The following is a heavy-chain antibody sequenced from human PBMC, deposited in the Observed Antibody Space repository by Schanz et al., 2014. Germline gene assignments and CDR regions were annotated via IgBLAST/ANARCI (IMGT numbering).Heavy chain of an antibody. CDR1: GGSISSIGFY. CDR2: ISYSGST. V-gene: IGHV4-39*01. Sequence: QLQLQESGPGLVNPSETLSLTCTVSGGSISSIGFYWGWIRQPPGKGLEWIGTISYSGSTYYNPSTKSRVTISVDTSKHQFPLKRNSVTAADTAVYYCANSMVRGVRMSDNWFGPWGQGTLVSVSS. D-gene: IGHD3-10*01. CDR3: ANSMVRGVRMSDNWFGP. J-gene: IGHJ5*02.